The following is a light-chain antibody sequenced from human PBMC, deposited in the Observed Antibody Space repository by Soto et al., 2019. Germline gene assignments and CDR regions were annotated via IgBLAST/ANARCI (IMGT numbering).Light chain of an antibody. Sequence: QSALTQPASVSGSPGQSITISCTGTSSDIGSYNYVSWHQQHPGQAPKLLIYEVTYRASGVPDRFSASKSGNTASLTISGIQAGDEADYYCSSYRSSSTYVFGTGTKLTVL. J-gene: IGLJ1*01. V-gene: IGLV2-14*01. CDR1: SSDIGSYNY. CDR2: EVT. CDR3: SSYRSSSTYV.